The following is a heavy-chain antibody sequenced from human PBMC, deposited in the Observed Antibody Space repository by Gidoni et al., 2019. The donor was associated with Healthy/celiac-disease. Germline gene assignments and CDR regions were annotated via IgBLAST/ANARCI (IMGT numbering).Heavy chain of an antibody. CDR2: ISSSSSYI. D-gene: IGHD3-10*01. J-gene: IGHJ3*02. Sequence: EVQLVESGGGLVKPGGSLRLSCAASGFTFSSYSMNWVRQAPGKGLEWVSSISSSSSYIYYADSVKGRFTISRDNAKNSLYLQMTSLRAEDTAVYYCARDMTTRFGGDAFDIWGQGTMVTVSS. CDR3: ARDMTTRFGGDAFDI. CDR1: GFTFSSYS. V-gene: IGHV3-21*01.